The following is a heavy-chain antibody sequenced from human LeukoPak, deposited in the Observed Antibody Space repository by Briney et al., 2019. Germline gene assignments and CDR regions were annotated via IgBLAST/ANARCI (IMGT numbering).Heavy chain of an antibody. Sequence: PTETLSLTCTVSGGSLSGYYWSWVRESPGKGREWIGYIYYTGTTLYSPSLKSRVTMSVDTSENQLSLKHSSVTAADTAVYYCARHDAVPVIRRGFDFWGQGTLVTVSS. V-gene: IGHV4-59*08. CDR1: GGSLSGYY. CDR3: ARHDAVPVIRRGFDF. D-gene: IGHD2-21*02. CDR2: IYYTGTT. J-gene: IGHJ4*02.